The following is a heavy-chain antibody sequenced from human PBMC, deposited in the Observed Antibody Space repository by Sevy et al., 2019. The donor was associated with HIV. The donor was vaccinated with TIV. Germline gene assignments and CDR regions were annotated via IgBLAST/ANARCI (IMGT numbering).Heavy chain of an antibody. J-gene: IGHJ4*02. Sequence: GGSLRLSCVGSGFIFSNYAMRWARQAPGKGLQWVAGIGDHGDATYVDSVRGRFTISRDNSKNTLYLQMDTLRVEDTATYYCARAPDFWGQGSPVNVSS. V-gene: IGHV3-23*01. CDR1: GFIFSNYA. CDR2: IGDHGDAT. CDR3: ARAPDF.